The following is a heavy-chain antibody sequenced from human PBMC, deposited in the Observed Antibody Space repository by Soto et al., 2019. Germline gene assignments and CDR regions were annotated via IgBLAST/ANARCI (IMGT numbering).Heavy chain of an antibody. CDR2: ISSNGVGT. J-gene: IGHJ6*03. CDR1: GFSFSSYA. V-gene: IGHV3-64*01. D-gene: IGHD6-6*01. CDR3: ARRARPDFYYMDV. Sequence: HPGGSLRLSCAASGFSFSSYAMSWVRQAPGKGLEWVSGISSNGVGTYYANSVQGRFTISRDNSKNTVYLQMGSLRPEDMAVYYCARRARPDFYYMDVWGKGTTVTVSS.